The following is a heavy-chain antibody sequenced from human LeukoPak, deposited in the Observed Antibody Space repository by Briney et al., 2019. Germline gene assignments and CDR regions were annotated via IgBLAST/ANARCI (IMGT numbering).Heavy chain of an antibody. CDR2: IYYTGTS. J-gene: IGHJ6*03. CDR3: ARQSSGTYYNYYYMDV. Sequence: SETLSLTCTLSGGSVSNSHYHWGWFRQPPGKGLEWTASIYYTGTSYHNPSFHTRLTISADTSRNQFSLMLSSMTAADTALYYCARQSSGTYYNYYYMDVWGKGTTVTVSS. V-gene: IGHV4-39*01. CDR1: GGSVSNSHYH. D-gene: IGHD3-22*01.